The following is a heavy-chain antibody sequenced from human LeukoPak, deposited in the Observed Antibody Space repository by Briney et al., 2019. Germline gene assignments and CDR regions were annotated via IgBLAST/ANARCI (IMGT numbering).Heavy chain of an antibody. CDR2: IIPIFGTA. J-gene: IGHJ5*02. CDR1: GYTFTGHY. V-gene: IGHV1-69*06. D-gene: IGHD3-22*01. CDR3: ARFESYYYDSSGSQWFDP. Sequence: GASVKVSCKASGYTFTGHYLHWVRQAPGQGLEWMGGIIPIFGTANYAQKFQGRVTITADKSTSTAYMELSSLRSEDTAVYYCARFESYYYDSSGSQWFDPWGQGTLVTVSS.